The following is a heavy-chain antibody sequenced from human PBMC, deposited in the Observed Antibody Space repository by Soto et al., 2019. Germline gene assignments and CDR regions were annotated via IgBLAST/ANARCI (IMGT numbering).Heavy chain of an antibody. D-gene: IGHD2-2*01. Sequence: SETLALIGAVCGGSFSCYYWSWIRQPAGKGLEWIVEINHSGSTNYDPALKSRVTISVDTSKNQFSLKLSSVTAADTAVYYCARAYGRLRSCSSNSCKHNWFDPWGQGTLVTVSS. CDR1: GGSFSCYY. CDR2: INHSGST. V-gene: IGHV4-34*01. J-gene: IGHJ5*02. CDR3: ARAYGRLRSCSSNSCKHNWFDP.